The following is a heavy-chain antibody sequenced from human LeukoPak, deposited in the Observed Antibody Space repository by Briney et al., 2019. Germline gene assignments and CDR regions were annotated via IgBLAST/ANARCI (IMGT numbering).Heavy chain of an antibody. J-gene: IGHJ6*03. D-gene: IGHD3-3*01. Sequence: SETLSLTCTVSGGSISTYYWNWIRQPPGKGLEWIGCIYYSGSTNYNPSLKSRVTISVDTSKNQFSLKLSSVSAADTAVYYCARVRSGYDYYYYYMDVWGKGTTVTVSS. CDR3: ARVRSGYDYYYYYMDV. CDR2: IYYSGST. V-gene: IGHV4-59*01. CDR1: GGSISTYY.